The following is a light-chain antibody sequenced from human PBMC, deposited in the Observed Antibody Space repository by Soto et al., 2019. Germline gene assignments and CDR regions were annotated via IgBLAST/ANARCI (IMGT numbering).Light chain of an antibody. CDR3: MQALQTPPT. Sequence: DIVMPQSPLSLPVTPGEPASISCSSRQSLLHSNGYNYLDWYLQKPGQSPQLLIYLGSNRASGVPDRFSGSGSGTDFTLKISRVEAEDVGVYYCMQALQTPPTFGQGTKVDIK. CDR1: QSLLHSNGYNY. J-gene: IGKJ1*01. V-gene: IGKV2-28*01. CDR2: LGS.